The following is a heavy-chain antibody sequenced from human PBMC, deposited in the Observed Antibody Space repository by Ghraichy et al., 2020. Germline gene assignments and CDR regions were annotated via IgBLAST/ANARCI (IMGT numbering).Heavy chain of an antibody. CDR2: ISSNGGST. V-gene: IGHV3-64D*06. D-gene: IGHD4-17*01. CDR3: VKDSYGDYVMGAFDI. J-gene: IGHJ3*02. CDR1: GFTFSSYT. Sequence: GGSLRLSCSASGFTFSSYTMHWVRQAPGKGLEYVSAISSNGGSTYYADSVKGRFTISRDNSKNTLYLQMSSLRAEDTAVYYCVKDSYGDYVMGAFDIWGQGTMVTVSS.